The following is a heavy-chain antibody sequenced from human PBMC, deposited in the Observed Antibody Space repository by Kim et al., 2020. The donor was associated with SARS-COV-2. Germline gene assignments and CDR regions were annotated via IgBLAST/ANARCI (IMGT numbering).Heavy chain of an antibody. V-gene: IGHV4-61*01. CDR2: IYYSGST. CDR1: GGSVSSGSYY. D-gene: IGHD3-16*02. Sequence: SETLSLTCTVSGGSVSSGSYYWSWIRQPPGKGLEWIGYIYYSGSTNYNPSLKSRVTISVDTSKNQFSLKLSSVTAADTAVYYCARHPTFGGVIGWAPSAFDIWGQGTMVTVSS. CDR3: ARHPTFGGVIGWAPSAFDI. J-gene: IGHJ3*02.